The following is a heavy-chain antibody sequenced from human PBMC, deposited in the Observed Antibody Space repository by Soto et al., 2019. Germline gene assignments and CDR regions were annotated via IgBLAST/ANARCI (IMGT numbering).Heavy chain of an antibody. V-gene: IGHV1-58*01. CDR2: IVVSSGNT. J-gene: IGHJ6*02. Sequence: SVKVSCKASGFTFTSSAVQWVRQARGQRLEWIGWIVVSSGNTNYAQKFQDRVTITRDMSTSTAYMELSSLRSDDPAVYYCAAGWVNSYYGSGSYYNVPYYYYYGMDVWGQGTTVTVSS. D-gene: IGHD3-10*01. CDR3: AAGWVNSYYGSGSYYNVPYYYYYGMDV. CDR1: GFTFTSSA.